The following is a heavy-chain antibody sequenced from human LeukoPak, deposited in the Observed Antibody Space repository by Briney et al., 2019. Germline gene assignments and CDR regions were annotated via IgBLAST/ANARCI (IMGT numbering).Heavy chain of an antibody. CDR3: ARDASYSDAFDI. D-gene: IGHD1-26*01. CDR1: GGSISSGSYH. V-gene: IGHV4-61*02. J-gene: IGHJ3*02. CDR2: IYTSGST. Sequence: SETLSLTCTVSGGSISSGSYHWSWIRQPAGKGLEWIGRIYTSGSTNYNPSLKSRVTISVDTSTNQFSLKLSSVTAADTAVYYCARDASYSDAFDIWGQGTMVTVSS.